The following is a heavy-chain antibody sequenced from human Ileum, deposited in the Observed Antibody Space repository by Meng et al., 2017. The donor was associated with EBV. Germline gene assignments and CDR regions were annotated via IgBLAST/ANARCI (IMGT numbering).Heavy chain of an antibody. CDR3: ARVGQWLPIDY. Sequence: LQLQGSGHGLVKPSGTLSLNFAGSGGSISSSNWWSWVRQPPGKGMEWIGEIYHSGSTNYNPSLKSRVTISVDKSKNQFSLNLSSVTAADTAVYYCARVGQWLPIDYWGQGTLVTVSS. D-gene: IGHD6-19*01. CDR1: GGSISSSNW. J-gene: IGHJ4*02. V-gene: IGHV4-4*02. CDR2: IYHSGST.